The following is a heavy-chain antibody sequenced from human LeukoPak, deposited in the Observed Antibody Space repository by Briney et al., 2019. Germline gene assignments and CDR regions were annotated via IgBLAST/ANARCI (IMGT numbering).Heavy chain of an antibody. Sequence: PGGSLRLSCAASGFTFSTYNMNWVRQAPGKGLEWVSSISSSSSYIYYADSVKGRFTISRDNAKNSLYLQMNSLRAEDTAVYYCASHRSSGSYRNYYYMDVWGKGTTVTVSS. CDR2: ISSSSSYI. V-gene: IGHV3-21*01. CDR1: GFTFSTYN. CDR3: ASHRSSGSYRNYYYMDV. D-gene: IGHD1-26*01. J-gene: IGHJ6*03.